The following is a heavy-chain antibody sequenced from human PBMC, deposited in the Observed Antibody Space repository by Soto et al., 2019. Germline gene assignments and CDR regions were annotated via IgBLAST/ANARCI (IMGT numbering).Heavy chain of an antibody. CDR3: VRGVIAANCFDY. Sequence: EVQLAESGGGLVQPGGSLRLSCAASGFTFNSYWMHWVRQVPGKGLVWVSRINNDGSTTNYADCVKGRFTISRDNARNTVYLQMNSLRADDTAVYYCVRGVIAANCFDYGGQGTLVTVSS. J-gene: IGHJ4*02. CDR2: INNDGSTT. V-gene: IGHV3-74*01. CDR1: GFTFNSYW. D-gene: IGHD2-15*01.